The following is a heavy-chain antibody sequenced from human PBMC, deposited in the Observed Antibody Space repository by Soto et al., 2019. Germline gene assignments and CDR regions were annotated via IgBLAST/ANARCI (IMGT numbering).Heavy chain of an antibody. Sequence: QVQLVQSGAEVKKPGSSVKVSCKASGGTFSSYAISWVRQAPGQGLEWMGGFIPIFGTANYAQKFQGRVTITADESTSTAYMELSSLRSEDTAVYYCASYPRGDYYDSSGYFDYWGQGTLVTVSS. J-gene: IGHJ4*02. V-gene: IGHV1-69*01. CDR2: FIPIFGTA. D-gene: IGHD3-22*01. CDR1: GGTFSSYA. CDR3: ASYPRGDYYDSSGYFDY.